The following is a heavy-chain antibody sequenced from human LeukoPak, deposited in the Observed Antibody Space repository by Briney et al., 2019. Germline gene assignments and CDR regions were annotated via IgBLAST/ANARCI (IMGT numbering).Heavy chain of an antibody. J-gene: IGHJ4*02. Sequence: LXLSCAASGFTFSSYAMSWVRQAPGKGLEWVSAISGSGGSTYYADSVKGRFTISRDNSKNTLYLQMNSLRAEDTAVYYCANFLVGAGHFDYWGQGTLVTVSS. CDR3: ANFLVGAGHFDY. CDR2: ISGSGGST. V-gene: IGHV3-23*01. D-gene: IGHD1-26*01. CDR1: GFTFSSYA.